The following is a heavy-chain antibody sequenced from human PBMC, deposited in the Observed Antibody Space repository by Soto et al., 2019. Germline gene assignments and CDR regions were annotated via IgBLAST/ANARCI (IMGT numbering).Heavy chain of an antibody. Sequence: QVQLVQSGAEVKKPGSSVKVSCKASGGTFSSYTINWVRQAPGQGLDWMGRIIPILGIANYAQKFQGRVTISADKSTSTAYMELNSLSSEDTAVYYCARAVGCSFGLSIWGQGTMVTVSS. CDR3: ARAVGCSFGLSI. J-gene: IGHJ3*02. CDR2: IIPILGIA. D-gene: IGHD5-18*01. CDR1: GGTFSSYT. V-gene: IGHV1-69*02.